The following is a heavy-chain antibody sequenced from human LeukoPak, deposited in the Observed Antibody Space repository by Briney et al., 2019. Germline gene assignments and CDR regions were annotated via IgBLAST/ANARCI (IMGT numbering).Heavy chain of an antibody. Sequence: ASVKVSCKASGYTFTSYGISWVRQAPGQGLEWMGWISAYNGNTNYGQKLQGRVTMTTDTSTSTAYMELRSLRSDDTAVYYCARTDNWKLGWGYYYGMDVWGKGTTVTVSS. CDR2: ISAYNGNT. V-gene: IGHV1-18*04. CDR3: ARTDNWKLGWGYYYGMDV. D-gene: IGHD1-1*01. J-gene: IGHJ6*04. CDR1: GYTFTSYG.